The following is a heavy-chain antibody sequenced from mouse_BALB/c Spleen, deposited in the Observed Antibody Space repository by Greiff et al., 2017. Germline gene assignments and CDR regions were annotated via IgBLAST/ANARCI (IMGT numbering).Heavy chain of an antibody. J-gene: IGHJ1*01. CDR1: GFTFSSYG. D-gene: IGHD2-2*01. CDR2: ISSGGSYT. Sequence: EVQLVESGGDLVKPGGSLKLSCAASGFTFSSYGMSWVRQTPDKRLEWVATISSGGSYTYYPDSVKGRFTISRDNAKNTLYLQMSSLKSEDTAMYYRARPMVTTSLYWYFDVWGAGTTVTVSS. CDR3: ARPMVTTSLYWYFDV. V-gene: IGHV5-6*01.